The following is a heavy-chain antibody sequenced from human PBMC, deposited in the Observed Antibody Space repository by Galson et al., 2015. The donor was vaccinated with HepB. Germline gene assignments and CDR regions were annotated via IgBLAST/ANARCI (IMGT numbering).Heavy chain of an antibody. V-gene: IGHV3-33*01. D-gene: IGHD3-3*01. CDR2: IWYDGSNK. Sequence: SLRLSCAASGFTFSSYGMHWVRQAPGKGLECVAGIWYDGSNKHYADSVKGRFTISRDNSKNTLYLQVNSLRAEDTALYYCTRHPTTFYDSWSGYSDNWFDPWGQGTLVIVSS. J-gene: IGHJ5*02. CDR1: GFTFSSYG. CDR3: TRHPTTFYDSWSGYSDNWFDP.